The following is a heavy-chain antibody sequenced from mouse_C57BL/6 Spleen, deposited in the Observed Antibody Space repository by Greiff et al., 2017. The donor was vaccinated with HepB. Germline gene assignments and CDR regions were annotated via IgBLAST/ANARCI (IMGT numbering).Heavy chain of an antibody. Sequence: EVQRVESEGGLVQPGSSMKLSCTASGFTFSDYYMAWVRQVPEKGLEWVANINYDGSSTYYLDSLKSRFIISRDNAKNILYLQMSSLKSEDTATYYCARWDYDYYAMDYWGQGTSVTVSS. CDR1: GFTFSDYY. CDR2: INYDGSST. V-gene: IGHV5-16*01. J-gene: IGHJ4*01. CDR3: ARWDYDYYAMDY. D-gene: IGHD1-1*02.